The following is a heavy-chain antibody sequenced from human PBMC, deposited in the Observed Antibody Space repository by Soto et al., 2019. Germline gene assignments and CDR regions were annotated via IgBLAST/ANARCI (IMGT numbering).Heavy chain of an antibody. D-gene: IGHD2-2*01. J-gene: IGHJ4*02. CDR1: GFTVSSNY. CDR3: ARGYCRSNSCGGAIDY. Sequence: EVQLVESGGGLIQPGGSLRLSCAASGFTVSSNYMSWVRQAPGKGLEWVSVIYSGGSTYYADSVKGRFTISRDNSKNTLYLQMNSLRAEDTAVYYCARGYCRSNSCGGAIDYGGQGTLVTVAS. V-gene: IGHV3-53*01. CDR2: IYSGGST.